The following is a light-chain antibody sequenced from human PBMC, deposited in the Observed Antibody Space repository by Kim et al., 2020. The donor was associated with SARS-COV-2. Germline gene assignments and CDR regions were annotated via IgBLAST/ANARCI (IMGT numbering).Light chain of an antibody. V-gene: IGKV3-20*01. Sequence: EIVLTQSPGTLSLSPGERATLSCRASQSVTNSYLAWYQQKPGQAPRLIIYGAFSRASGMPDRFSGSGSGTDFTLTISRLEPEDFAVYYCQQYGSPLLTFGGGTKVEI. CDR1: QSVTNSY. CDR3: QQYGSPLLT. J-gene: IGKJ4*01. CDR2: GAF.